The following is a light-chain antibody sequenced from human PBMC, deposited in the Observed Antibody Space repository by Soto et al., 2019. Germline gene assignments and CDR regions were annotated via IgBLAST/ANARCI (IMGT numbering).Light chain of an antibody. CDR3: QSYDRTLSGYV. CDR2: MNS. J-gene: IGLJ1*01. Sequence: QSVLTQPPSVSGAPGQRITIACTGTSSNIGAGYDVHWYQRLPGTAPKLLIYMNSNRPSGVPDRFSGYKSGTSASLAITELRAEDEADYYCQSYDRTLSGYVFGSGTKVTVL. V-gene: IGLV1-40*01. CDR1: SSNIGAGYD.